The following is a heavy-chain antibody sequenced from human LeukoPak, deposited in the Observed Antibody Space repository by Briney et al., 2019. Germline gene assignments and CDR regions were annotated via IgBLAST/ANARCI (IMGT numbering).Heavy chain of an antibody. Sequence: PGGSLRLSCAASGFTFSSYVMSWVRQAPGKGLEWVSTISDDGGITSYADSVMGRFIISRDNSKNTLYLQMNSLRAEDTAVYYCAKGCNLWGQGTLVTVSS. J-gene: IGHJ5*02. CDR2: ISDDGGIT. CDR1: GFTFSSYV. V-gene: IGHV3-23*01. D-gene: IGHD2-8*01. CDR3: AKGCNL.